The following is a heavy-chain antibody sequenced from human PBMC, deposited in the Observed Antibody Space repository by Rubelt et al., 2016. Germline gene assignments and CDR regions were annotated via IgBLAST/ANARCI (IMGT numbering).Heavy chain of an antibody. CDR3: ARAPATVPEIVVDGFDI. D-gene: IGHD2-21*01. V-gene: IGHV4-59*01. CDR2: IYYSGST. Sequence: QVQLQESGPGLVKPSETLSLTCTVSGGPISNYYWSWIRQPPGRGLGWIGNIYYSGSTNYTPPLKSRVTLSVETPKNQFSLKRRSVTSADTAGYYCARAPATVPEIVVDGFDIWGQGTMVTVSS. J-gene: IGHJ3*02. CDR1: GGPISNYY.